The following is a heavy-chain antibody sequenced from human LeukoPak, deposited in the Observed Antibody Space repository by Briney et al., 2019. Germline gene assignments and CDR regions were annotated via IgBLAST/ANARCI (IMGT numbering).Heavy chain of an antibody. CDR3: ARASGSYFIDY. D-gene: IGHD1-26*01. Sequence: GGSLRLSCAASGFTLRSYNMNWVRQAPGKGMERVSPISSSSSYIYYADSVKGRFTISRDNAKNSLYLQMNSLRAEDTAVYYCARASGSYFIDYWGQGTLVTVSS. CDR2: ISSSSSYI. V-gene: IGHV3-21*01. CDR1: GFTLRSYN. J-gene: IGHJ4*02.